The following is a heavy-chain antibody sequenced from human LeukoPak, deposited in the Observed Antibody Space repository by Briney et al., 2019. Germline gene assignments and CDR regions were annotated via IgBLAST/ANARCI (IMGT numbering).Heavy chain of an antibody. CDR1: GFTFSTYP. Sequence: GGSLRLSCVASGFTFSTYPIFWVRQAPGKGLEWVATVSYDGSMQYHADSVRDRFTTSRDNSQNTVYLQMTNLRTDDTAIYYCARIVGWLQQIADLWGHGTLVTVSS. CDR2: VSYDGSMQ. CDR3: ARIVGWLQQIADL. V-gene: IGHV3-30*04. D-gene: IGHD2-15*01. J-gene: IGHJ5*02.